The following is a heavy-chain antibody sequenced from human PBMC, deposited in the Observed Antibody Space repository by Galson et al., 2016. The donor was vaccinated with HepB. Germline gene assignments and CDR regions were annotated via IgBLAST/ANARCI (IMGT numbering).Heavy chain of an antibody. Sequence: SLRLSCAASGFNFEDFVIHWVRQAPGQGLQWISLISWDGSSAFYADSMRGRFTVSRDNSENSLYLQMDNLRTEDTALYFRAKASGSDYYYAHWGQGSLVTVAS. CDR3: AKASGSDYYYAH. V-gene: IGHV3-43*01. CDR1: GFNFEDFV. J-gene: IGHJ4*02. CDR2: ISWDGSSA. D-gene: IGHD1-26*01.